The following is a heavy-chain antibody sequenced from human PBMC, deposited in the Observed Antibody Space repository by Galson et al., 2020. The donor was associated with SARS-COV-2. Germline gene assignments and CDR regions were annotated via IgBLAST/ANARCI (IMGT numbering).Heavy chain of an antibody. V-gene: IGHV3-48*03. CDR2: IYTDGSTI. CDR1: GINFNIYE. D-gene: IGHD4-17*01. CDR3: ARRSTMTYYAMDG. Sequence: GESLKISCVASGINFNIYEMNWVRQAPGKGLEWLSYIYTDGSTIYYADSVKGRFTVSRDNAKTSLYLQMNSLRAEDTAVYYCARRSTMTYYAMDGLGQGTTVTVSS. J-gene: IGHJ6*02.